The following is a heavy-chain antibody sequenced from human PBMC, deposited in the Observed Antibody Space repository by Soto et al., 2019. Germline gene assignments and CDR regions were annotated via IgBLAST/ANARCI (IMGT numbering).Heavy chain of an antibody. CDR2: TSPYNGDT. J-gene: IGHJ6*02. V-gene: IGHV1-18*01. D-gene: IGHD3-9*01. CDR3: PRDPGYDIVAGVRYYYGMDV. Sequence: QVQLVQSGAEVKKPGASVKVSCTASGYIFTTYGVTWVRQAPGQGLEWMGWTSPYNGDTKYAEKLQGRVTMTTNTPTSTAYVELRSLRADDTAVYYCPRDPGYDIVAGVRYYYGMDVWGQGTTVTVSS. CDR1: GYIFTTYG.